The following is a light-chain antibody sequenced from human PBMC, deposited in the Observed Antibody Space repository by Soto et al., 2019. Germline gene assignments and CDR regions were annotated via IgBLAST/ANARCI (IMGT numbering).Light chain of an antibody. J-gene: IGKJ1*01. Sequence: EIVMTQSPATLSVSPGERATLSCRASQSVSTNLAWYQQKPGQAPRLLIYGASTRATGIPARFSGSGSGTDFTFTIRSLQSEDCAVYSWQQYNTWPPWTFGQGTKVEIK. CDR2: GAS. V-gene: IGKV3-15*01. CDR1: QSVSTN. CDR3: QQYNTWPPWT.